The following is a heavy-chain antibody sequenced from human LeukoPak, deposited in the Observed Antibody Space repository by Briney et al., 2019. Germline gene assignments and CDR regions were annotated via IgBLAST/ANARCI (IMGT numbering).Heavy chain of an antibody. CDR2: ISAYNGHT. CDR3: ARGSDSSSWYTLGPWFDP. V-gene: IGHV1-18*01. J-gene: IGHJ5*02. Sequence: APVKVSCKASGYTFNSYGISWVRQAPGQGLEWMGWISAYNGHTNYAQKFQGRVTMTTDTSTSTAYMDLRSLRSDDTAVYYCARGSDSSSWYTLGPWFDPWGQGTLVTVSS. D-gene: IGHD6-13*01. CDR1: GYTFNSYG.